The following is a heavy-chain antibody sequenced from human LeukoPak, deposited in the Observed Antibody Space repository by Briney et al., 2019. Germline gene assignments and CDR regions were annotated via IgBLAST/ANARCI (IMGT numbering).Heavy chain of an antibody. D-gene: IGHD2-2*02. Sequence: PSETLSLTCTVSGGSISSYYWSWIRQPPGKGLEWIGYIYYSGSTNYNPSLKSRVTISVDTSKNQFSLKLSSVTAADTAVYYCARGDLGYCSSTSCYTAGPYYFDYWGQGTLVTVSS. J-gene: IGHJ4*02. CDR3: ARGDLGYCSSTSCYTAGPYYFDY. CDR2: IYYSGST. CDR1: GGSISSYY. V-gene: IGHV4-59*12.